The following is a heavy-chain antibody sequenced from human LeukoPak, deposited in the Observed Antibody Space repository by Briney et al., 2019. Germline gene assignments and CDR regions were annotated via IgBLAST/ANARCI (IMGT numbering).Heavy chain of an antibody. CDR3: AKIRTSCLDY. CDR1: GFTFSSYA. Sequence: GGSLRLSCAASGFTFSSYAMSWIRQAPGKGLEWVSAISGSGGSTYYADSVKGRFTISRGNSKNTLYLQMNSLRAKDTAVYYCAKIRTSCLDYWGQGTLVTVSS. V-gene: IGHV3-23*01. D-gene: IGHD2-2*01. CDR2: ISGSGGST. J-gene: IGHJ4*02.